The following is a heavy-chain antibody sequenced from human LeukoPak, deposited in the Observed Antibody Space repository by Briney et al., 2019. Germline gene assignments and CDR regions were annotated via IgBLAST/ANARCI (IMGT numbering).Heavy chain of an antibody. J-gene: IGHJ6*03. V-gene: IGHV3-21*01. Sequence: PGGSLRLSCAASGFTFSTYSMNWVRQAPGKGLEWVSFISTSSSYIYYADSVKGRFTISRDNAKNSLYLQMSSLRAEDTAVYYCTRVEETATTAAIIRKYSYYYYYMDVWGKGNTVTVSS. CDR1: GFTFSTYS. CDR2: ISTSSSYI. CDR3: TRVEETATTAAIIRKYSYYYYYMDV. D-gene: IGHD4-11*01.